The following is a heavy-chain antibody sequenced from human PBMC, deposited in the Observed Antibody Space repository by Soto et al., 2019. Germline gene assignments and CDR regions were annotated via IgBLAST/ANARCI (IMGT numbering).Heavy chain of an antibody. Sequence: QVQLVQSGAEVKKPGSSVKVSCKASGGTFSSYTISWVRQAPGQGPEWMGRIIPIHGIANYAQKFQGRVTNTADKSTSTAYMELSRLRSDDTAVYYCAIDSSGYDENWFDPWGQGTLVTVSS. CDR2: IIPIHGIA. CDR3: AIDSSGYDENWFDP. J-gene: IGHJ5*02. CDR1: GGTFSSYT. D-gene: IGHD5-12*01. V-gene: IGHV1-69*08.